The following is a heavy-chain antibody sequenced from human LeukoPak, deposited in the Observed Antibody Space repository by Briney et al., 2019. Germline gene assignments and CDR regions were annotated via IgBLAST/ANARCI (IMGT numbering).Heavy chain of an antibody. J-gene: IGHJ4*02. V-gene: IGHV3-30*02. CDR1: GFTFSSYG. Sequence: PGGSLRLSCAASGFTFSSYGMHWVRQAPGKGLEWVAVIWYDGSNKYYADSVKGRFTISRDNSKNTLYLQMNSLRAEDTAVYYCAKGGSEIFIVATNSAFDYWGQGTLVTVSS. D-gene: IGHD5-12*01. CDR2: IWYDGSNK. CDR3: AKGGSEIFIVATNSAFDY.